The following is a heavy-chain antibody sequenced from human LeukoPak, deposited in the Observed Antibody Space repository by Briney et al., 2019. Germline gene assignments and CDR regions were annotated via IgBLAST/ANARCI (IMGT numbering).Heavy chain of an antibody. J-gene: IGHJ6*03. CDR1: GGSISSSSYY. CDR3: AGLPYYYYYYMDV. D-gene: IGHD5-12*01. CDR2: IYYSGST. V-gene: IGHV4-39*01. Sequence: SETLSLTCTVSGGSISSSSYYWGWIRQPPGKGLEWIGSIYYSGSTYYNPSLKSRVTISVDTSKNQFSLKLSSVTAADTAVYYCAGLPYYYYYYMDVWGQGTTVTVSS.